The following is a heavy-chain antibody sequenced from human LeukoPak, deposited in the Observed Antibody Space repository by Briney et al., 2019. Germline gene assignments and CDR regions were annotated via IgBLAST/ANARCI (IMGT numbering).Heavy chain of an antibody. CDR2: ISGSGGST. V-gene: IGHV3-23*01. CDR3: AKDSSISGWYRTNRGNYFDY. Sequence: PGGSLRLSCAASGFTFSSYAMSWVRQAPGKGLEWVSAISGSGGSTYYADSVKGRLTISRDNSKNTLYLQMNSLRAEDTAVYYCAKDSSISGWYRTNRGNYFDYWGQGTLVTVSS. D-gene: IGHD6-19*01. CDR1: GFTFSSYA. J-gene: IGHJ4*02.